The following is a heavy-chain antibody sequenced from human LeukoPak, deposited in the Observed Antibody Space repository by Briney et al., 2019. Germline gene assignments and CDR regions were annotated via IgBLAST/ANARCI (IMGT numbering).Heavy chain of an antibody. CDR1: GYTFTIYG. D-gene: IGHD2-2*01. CDR2: ISAYNGNT. CDR3: ARAPYCSSSSCPGYFQH. V-gene: IGHV1-18*01. J-gene: IGHJ1*01. Sequence: ASAKVSCKASGYTFTIYGITWVRQAPGQGLEWMGWISAYNGNTNYAQKLQGRVTMTTDTSTSTAYMELKSLRSDDTAVYYCARAPYCSSSSCPGYFQHWGQGTLVTVSS.